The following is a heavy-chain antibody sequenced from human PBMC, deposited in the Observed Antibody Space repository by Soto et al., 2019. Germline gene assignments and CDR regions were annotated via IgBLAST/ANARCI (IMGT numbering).Heavy chain of an antibody. J-gene: IGHJ5*02. CDR3: AKGAGFLEWLSWFDP. CDR2: ISWNSGSI. D-gene: IGHD3-3*01. CDR1: GFTFDDYA. Sequence: GGSLRLSCAASGFTFDDYAMHWVRQAPGKGLEWVSGISWNSGSIGYADSVKGRFTISRDNAKNSLYLQMNSLRAEDTALYYCAKGAGFLEWLSWFDPWGQGT. V-gene: IGHV3-9*01.